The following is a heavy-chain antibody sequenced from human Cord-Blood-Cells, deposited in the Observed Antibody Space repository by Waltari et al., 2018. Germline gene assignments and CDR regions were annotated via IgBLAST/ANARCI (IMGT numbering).Heavy chain of an antibody. Sequence: QVQLQESGPGLVKPSETLSLTCPVSGGSLSCTYWSWIRQPAGKGLEWIVRIYNRGSTNSNPPRESRVTMSVDTSKNQFSVKLSSVTAADTAVYYCARDSGIVVVPAAIDRYFDLWGRGTLVTVAS. CDR3: ARDSGIVVVPAAIDRYFDL. J-gene: IGHJ2*01. V-gene: IGHV4-4*07. CDR1: GGSLSCTY. CDR2: IYNRGST. D-gene: IGHD2-2*02.